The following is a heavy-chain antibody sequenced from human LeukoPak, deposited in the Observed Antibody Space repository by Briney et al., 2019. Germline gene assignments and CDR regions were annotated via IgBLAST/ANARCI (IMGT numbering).Heavy chain of an antibody. D-gene: IGHD2-15*01. Sequence: SETLSLTCAVYGGSFSGYYWSWIRQPPGKGLEWIGEINHSGSTNYNPSLKSRVTVSVDTSKNQFSLKLSSVTAADTAVYYCARVLTPRFFDYWGQGTLVTVSS. CDR1: GGSFSGYY. J-gene: IGHJ4*02. CDR2: INHSGST. V-gene: IGHV4-34*01. CDR3: ARVLTPRFFDY.